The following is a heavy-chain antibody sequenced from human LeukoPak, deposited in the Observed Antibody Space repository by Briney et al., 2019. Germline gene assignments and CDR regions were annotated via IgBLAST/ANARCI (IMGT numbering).Heavy chain of an antibody. J-gene: IGHJ5*02. CDR2: IIPYLNIP. CDR1: GGTFSSFV. D-gene: IGHD6-13*01. Sequence: PWASVKVSCKASGGTFSSFVITWVRQAPGQGLEWMGKIIPYLNIPDYAQKFQGRVTITADKSTNTAYMEVSSLRSEDTAVYYCARDIAAAGTLSPWGQGTLVTASS. CDR3: ARDIAAAGTLSP. V-gene: IGHV1-69*04.